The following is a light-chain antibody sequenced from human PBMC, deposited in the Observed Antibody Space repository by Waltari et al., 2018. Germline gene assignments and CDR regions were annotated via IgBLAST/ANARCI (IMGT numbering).Light chain of an antibody. CDR3: QQYGSSLPFT. J-gene: IGKJ3*01. Sequence: DIQMTQSPSSVSASVGDRVTITCRASEDVSTWLAWYQQKPGKVPQLLIFAASVLRTGVSSRFTGSGSGTDFTLTISRLEPEDFAVYYCQQYGSSLPFTFGPGTKVDIK. CDR2: AAS. V-gene: IGKV1-12*01. CDR1: EDVSTW.